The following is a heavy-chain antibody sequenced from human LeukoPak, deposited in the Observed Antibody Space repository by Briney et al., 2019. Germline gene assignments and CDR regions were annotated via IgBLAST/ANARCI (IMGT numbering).Heavy chain of an antibody. CDR3: AKQRGATPYYFDY. V-gene: IGHV4-38-2*02. J-gene: IGHJ4*02. CDR1: GYSFNSGYY. CDR2: IHHSGSI. D-gene: IGHD1-26*01. Sequence: SETLPLTCTVSGYSFNSGYYWGWLRQPPGKGLEWIGNIHHSGSIYYNPSLKSRVTISVDSSKNEFSLKLNSVTAADTAGYYCAKQRGATPYYFDYWGQGTLVTVSS.